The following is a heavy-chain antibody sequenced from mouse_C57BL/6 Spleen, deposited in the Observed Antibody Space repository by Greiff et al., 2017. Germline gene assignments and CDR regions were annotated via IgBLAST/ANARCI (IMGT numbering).Heavy chain of an antibody. CDR3: ARNGGLRPSWYFDV. CDR1: GYTFTSYW. V-gene: IGHV1-69*01. D-gene: IGHD2-4*01. CDR2: IDPSDSYT. Sequence: QVQLQQPGAELVMPGASVKLSCKASGYTFTSYWMHWVKQRPGQGLEWIGEIDPSDSYTNYNQKFKGKSTLTVDKSSSTAYMQLSSLTSEDSAVYYCARNGGLRPSWYFDVWGTGTTVTVAS. J-gene: IGHJ1*03.